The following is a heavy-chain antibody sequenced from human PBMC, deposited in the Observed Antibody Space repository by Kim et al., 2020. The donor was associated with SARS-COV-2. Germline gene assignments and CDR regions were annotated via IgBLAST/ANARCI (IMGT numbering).Heavy chain of an antibody. J-gene: IGHJ4*02. D-gene: IGHD2-15*01. V-gene: IGHV3-7*01. Sequence: DSEKGLFTIARDNAKQSLYLQMNSLRVEDTAVYYCARESWSGGYQNFDYWGQGTLVTVSS. CDR3: ARESWSGGYQNFDY.